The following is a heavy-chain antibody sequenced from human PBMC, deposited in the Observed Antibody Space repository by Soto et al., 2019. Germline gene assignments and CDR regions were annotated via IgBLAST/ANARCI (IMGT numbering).Heavy chain of an antibody. CDR1: GFSLSTNGVG. D-gene: IGHD3-10*01. V-gene: IGHV2-5*02. CDR3: AHRIGEGPNDVFDS. J-gene: IGHJ3*02. CDR2: FYWDDAK. Sequence: QITLKESGPTPVKPTQTLTLTCTFSGFSLSTNGVGVGWIRQPPGKALEWLALFYWDDAKPYSPTLNSRLTITKDTSKNPLVPTLTNMDHVEKATYYWAHRIGEGPNDVFDSWGQGTMVTVSS.